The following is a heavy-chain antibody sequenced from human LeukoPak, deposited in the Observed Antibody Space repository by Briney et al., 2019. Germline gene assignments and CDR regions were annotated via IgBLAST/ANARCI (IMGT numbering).Heavy chain of an antibody. J-gene: IGHJ3*01. Sequence: PSETLSLTCTVSGGSINSDNYYWNWIRQPAGKGLEWIGRISSSGTTNYNPTLNSRVIISLDTSKNQFSLMLNSVTAADTAVYYCAREWSFWGQGTKVTVSS. V-gene: IGHV4-61*02. CDR1: GGSINSDNYY. CDR2: ISSSGTT. D-gene: IGHD3-10*01. CDR3: AREWSF.